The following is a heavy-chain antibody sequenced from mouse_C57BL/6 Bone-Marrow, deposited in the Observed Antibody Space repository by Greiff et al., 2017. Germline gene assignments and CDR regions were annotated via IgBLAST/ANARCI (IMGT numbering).Heavy chain of an antibody. CDR3: AREYYGTDWYFDV. CDR1: GYAFSSSW. CDR2: IYPGDGAT. J-gene: IGHJ1*03. D-gene: IGHD1-1*01. Sequence: VQLQQSGPELVKPGASVKISCKASGYAFSSSWMNWVKQRPGKGLEWIGRIYPGDGATNYNGKFKGKATLTADKSSSTAYMQLSILTSEDSAVDFCAREYYGTDWYFDVWGTGTTVTVSS. V-gene: IGHV1-82*01.